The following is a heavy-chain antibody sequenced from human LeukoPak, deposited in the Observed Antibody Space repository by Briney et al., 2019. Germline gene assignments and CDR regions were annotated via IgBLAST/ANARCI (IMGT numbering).Heavy chain of an antibody. CDR1: GGPISSYY. Sequence: SETLSLTCTVSGGPISSYYWSWIRQPAGKGLEWIGRIYTSGSTNYNPSLKSRVTMSVDTSKNQFSLKLSAVTAADTAMYYCARGDAVSSDDAFDLWGQGTMVTVS. CDR2: IYTSGST. J-gene: IGHJ3*01. D-gene: IGHD6-19*01. V-gene: IGHV4-4*07. CDR3: ARGDAVSSDDAFDL.